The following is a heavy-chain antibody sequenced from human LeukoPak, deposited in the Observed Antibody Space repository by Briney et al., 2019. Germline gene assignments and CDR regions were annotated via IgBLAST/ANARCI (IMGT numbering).Heavy chain of an antibody. CDR2: IYYSGST. J-gene: IGHJ5*02. CDR1: GGSVSSGSYY. Sequence: PSETLSLTCTVSGGSVSSGSYYWSWIRQPPGKGLEWIGYIYYSGSTNYNPSLKSRVTISVDTSKNQFSLQLSSVTAADTAVYYCARSSTISNWFDPWGQGTLVTVSS. D-gene: IGHD2-2*01. V-gene: IGHV4-61*01. CDR3: ARSSTISNWFDP.